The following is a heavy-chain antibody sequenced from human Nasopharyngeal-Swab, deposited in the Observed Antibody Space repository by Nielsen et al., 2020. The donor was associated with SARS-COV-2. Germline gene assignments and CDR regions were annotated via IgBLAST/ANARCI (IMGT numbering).Heavy chain of an antibody. CDR2: INAGNGNT. Sequence: ASVQISCTASGYTFTSYAMHWVRQAPGQRLEWMGWINAGNGNTKYSQKFQGRVTITRDTSASTAYMELSSLRSEDTVVYYCGLLPPVYYYYGMDVWGQGTTVTVSS. CDR3: GLLPPVYYYYGMDV. D-gene: IGHD3-22*01. CDR1: GYTFTSYA. V-gene: IGHV1-3*01. J-gene: IGHJ6*02.